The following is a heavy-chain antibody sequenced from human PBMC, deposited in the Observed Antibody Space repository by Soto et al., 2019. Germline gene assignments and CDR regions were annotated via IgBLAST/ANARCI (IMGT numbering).Heavy chain of an antibody. D-gene: IGHD6-6*01. V-gene: IGHV3-23*01. Sequence: EVQLLESGGGLVQPGGSLTLSCATSGFTFSSYAMVWVRQAAEKGLEWVASISNNGNTAYYADSVKGRFTISRGNSENSLYLQMNGLRADDTALYSCAKSLVFIGAIVTLLDAWGQGTQVTVSS. J-gene: IGHJ5*02. CDR2: ISNNGNTA. CDR1: GFTFSSYA. CDR3: AKSLVFIGAIVTLLDA.